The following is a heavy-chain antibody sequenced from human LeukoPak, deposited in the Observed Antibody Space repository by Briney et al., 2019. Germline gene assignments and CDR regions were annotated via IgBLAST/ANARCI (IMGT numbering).Heavy chain of an antibody. D-gene: IGHD7-27*01. CDR1: GFTVSSNY. J-gene: IGHJ5*02. Sequence: GGSLRLSCAASGFTVSSNYMSWVRQAPGKGLEWVSVIYSGGSTYYADSVKGRFTISRDNSKNTLYLQMNYLRAEDTAVYYCARTLSNWEFDPWGQGTLVTVSS. V-gene: IGHV3-66*01. CDR2: IYSGGST. CDR3: ARTLSNWEFDP.